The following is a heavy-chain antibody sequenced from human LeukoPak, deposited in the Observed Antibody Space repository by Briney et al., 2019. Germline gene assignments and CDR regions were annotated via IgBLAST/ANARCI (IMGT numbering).Heavy chain of an antibody. J-gene: IGHJ5*02. CDR1: GFTFSSYS. V-gene: IGHV3-21*04. Sequence: PGGSLRLSCAASGFTFSSYSMNWVRQAPGKGPEWVSFISSSGSYIHYADSVKGRFTISRDNAENSLYLQMNSLRAEDTAVYYCANYYGSGSFRNWFDPWGQGTLVTVSS. CDR2: ISSSGSYI. D-gene: IGHD3-10*01. CDR3: ANYYGSGSFRNWFDP.